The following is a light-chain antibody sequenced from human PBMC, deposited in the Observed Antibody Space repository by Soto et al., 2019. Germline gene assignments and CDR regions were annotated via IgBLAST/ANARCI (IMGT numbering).Light chain of an antibody. CDR3: QQYNSYSSGT. CDR1: QSIDSW. J-gene: IGKJ1*01. CDR2: KAS. V-gene: IGKV1-5*03. Sequence: DIQMTQSPSTLSASVGDRVTITCRASQSIDSWLAWYQQKPGKAPNLLIYKASSLESGVPSRFSGSGAGTEFTPTISSLQPDDFATYYCQQYNSYSSGTFGQGTKVDIK.